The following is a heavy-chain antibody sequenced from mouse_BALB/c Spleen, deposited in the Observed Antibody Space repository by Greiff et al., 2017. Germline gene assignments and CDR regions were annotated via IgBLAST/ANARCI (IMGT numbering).Heavy chain of an antibody. CDR1: GYTFTSYW. CDR3: ALTMITTGFAY. J-gene: IGHJ3*01. Sequence: QVQLQQSGAELARPGASVKLSCKASGYTFTSYWMQWVKQRPGQGLEWIGAIYPGDGDTRYTQKFKGKATLTADKSSSTAYMQLSSLASEDSAVYYCALTMITTGFAYWGQGTLSLSLQ. V-gene: IGHV1-87*01. CDR2: IYPGDGDT. D-gene: IGHD2-4*01.